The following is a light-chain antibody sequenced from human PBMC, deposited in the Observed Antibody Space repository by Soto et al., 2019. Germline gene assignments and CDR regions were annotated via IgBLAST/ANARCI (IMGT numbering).Light chain of an antibody. CDR2: DAS. CDR1: QSVSSY. Sequence: EIVLTQSPATLSLSPGERATLSCRASQSVSSYLAWYQQKPGQAPRLLIYDASNRATGIPARFSGSGSGTDFTLTISSLVPEDFAVYYCHQRSNWPLTFGGGTKVEIK. CDR3: HQRSNWPLT. V-gene: IGKV3-11*01. J-gene: IGKJ4*01.